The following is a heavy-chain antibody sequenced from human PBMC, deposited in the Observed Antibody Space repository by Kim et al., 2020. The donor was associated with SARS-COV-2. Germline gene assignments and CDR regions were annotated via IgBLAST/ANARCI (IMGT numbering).Heavy chain of an antibody. D-gene: IGHD6-19*01. V-gene: IGHV1-69*04. J-gene: IGHJ2*01. CDR2: IITPLDRA. CDR1: GGTFTSHP. Sequence: SVKVSCKASGGTFTSHPISWVRQAPGQGLEWMGRIITPLDRADSAQRFQGRVTITADKSTGTVHMDLTSPTSEDTAGYFCAREIEVAGVYWFFDLWGRG. CDR3: AREIEVAGVYWFFDL.